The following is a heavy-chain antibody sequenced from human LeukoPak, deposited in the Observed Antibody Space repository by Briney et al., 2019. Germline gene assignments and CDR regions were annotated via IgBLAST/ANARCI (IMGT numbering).Heavy chain of an antibody. CDR3: ARGNYDYYYYYYMDV. CDR2: ISSSSSYI. D-gene: IGHD1-7*01. Sequence: GGSLRLSCAASGFTFSSYSMNWVRQAPGKGLEWVSSISSSSSYIYYADSVKGRFTISRDNAKNSLYLQMNSLRAEDTAVYYCARGNYDYYYYYYMDVWGKGTTVTVSS. V-gene: IGHV3-21*01. J-gene: IGHJ6*03. CDR1: GFTFSSYS.